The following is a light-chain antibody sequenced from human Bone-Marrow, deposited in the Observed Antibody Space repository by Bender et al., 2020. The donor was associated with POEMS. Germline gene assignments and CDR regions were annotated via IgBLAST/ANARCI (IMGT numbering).Light chain of an antibody. V-gene: IGLV2-23*02. J-gene: IGLJ2*01. CDR1: NRDGGIHTY. CDR2: KVN. CDR3: GSYVATGNVV. Sequence: QSALTPPASLSGSPGQSITISFNRTNRDGGIHTYVSWDQQHPGKAPKLILYKVNRRHSEVSNRFSGSKSGNTASLTISGLQADDEADYYCGSYVATGNVVFGGGTRLTVL.